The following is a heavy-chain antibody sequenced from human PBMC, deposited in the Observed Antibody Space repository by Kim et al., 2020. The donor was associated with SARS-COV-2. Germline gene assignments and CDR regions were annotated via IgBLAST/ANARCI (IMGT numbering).Heavy chain of an antibody. CDR3: ARGGSNDAFDI. D-gene: IGHD6-13*01. V-gene: IGHV3-30*04. CDR1: GFTFSSYA. CDR2: ISYDGSNK. J-gene: IGHJ3*02. Sequence: GGSLRLSCAASGFTFSSYAMQWVRQAQGKGLEWVAVISYDGSNKYYADSVKGRFTISRDNSKNTLYLQMNSLRAEDTAVYYCARGGSNDAFDIWGQGTMVTVSS.